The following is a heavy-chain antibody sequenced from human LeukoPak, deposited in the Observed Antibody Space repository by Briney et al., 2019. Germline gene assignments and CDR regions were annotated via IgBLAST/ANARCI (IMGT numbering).Heavy chain of an antibody. CDR2: MNPNSGNT. V-gene: IGHV1-8*01. CDR1: GYTFTSYD. J-gene: IGHJ3*02. CDR3: ARGLATVTTRAFDI. D-gene: IGHD4-17*01. Sequence: GASVKVSCKASGYTFTSYDINWVRQATGQGLEGMGWMNPNSGNTGYAQKFQGRVTMTRNTSIGTAYMELSSLRSEDTAVYYCARGLATVTTRAFDIWGQGTMVTVSS.